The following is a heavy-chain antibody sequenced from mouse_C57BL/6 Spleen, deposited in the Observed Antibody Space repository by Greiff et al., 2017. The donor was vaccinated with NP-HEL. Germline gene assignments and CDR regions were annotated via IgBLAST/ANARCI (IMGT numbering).Heavy chain of an antibody. J-gene: IGHJ3*01. CDR3: ARNPYDYYGAWFAY. D-gene: IGHD1-1*01. CDR1: GYTFTSYW. CDR2: IYPGSGST. V-gene: IGHV1-55*01. Sequence: QVQLQQPGAELVKPGASVKMSCKASGYTFTSYWITWVKQRPGQGLEWIGDIYPGSGSTNYNEKFKSKATLTVDTSSSTAYMQLSSLTSEDSAVYYCARNPYDYYGAWFAYWGQRTLVTVSA.